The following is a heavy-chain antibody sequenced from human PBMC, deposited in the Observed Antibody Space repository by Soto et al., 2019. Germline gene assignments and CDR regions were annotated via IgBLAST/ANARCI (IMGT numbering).Heavy chain of an antibody. J-gene: IGHJ4*02. CDR3: ARDHRADGDSSPGRDY. V-gene: IGHV4-4*02. CDR2: IYHSRST. D-gene: IGHD4-17*01. Sequence: WETLSLTCAVSGGSISSSNWSRWGRHPAGEVVGWIGEIYHSRSTNYNPSLKSRVTISVDKSKNQFYLKLNSVTAADTAVYYCARDHRADGDSSPGRDYWGQGTLVTI. CDR1: GGSISSSNW.